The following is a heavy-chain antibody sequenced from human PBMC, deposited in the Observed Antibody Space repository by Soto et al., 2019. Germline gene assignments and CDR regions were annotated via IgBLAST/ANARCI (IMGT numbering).Heavy chain of an antibody. CDR3: ARALAPYYDFWSGYWDDAFDI. CDR1: GYTFTSYA. J-gene: IGHJ3*02. D-gene: IGHD3-3*01. Sequence: ASVKVSCKASGYTFTSYAMHWVRQAPGQRLEWMGWINACNGNTKYSQKFQGRVTITRDTSASTAYMELSSLRSEDTAVYYCARALAPYYDFWSGYWDDAFDIWGQGTMVTVSS. CDR2: INACNGNT. V-gene: IGHV1-3*01.